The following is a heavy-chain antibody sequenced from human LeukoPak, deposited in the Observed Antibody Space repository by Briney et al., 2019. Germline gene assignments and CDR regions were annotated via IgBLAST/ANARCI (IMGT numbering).Heavy chain of an antibody. J-gene: IGHJ6*03. D-gene: IGHD1-20*01. Sequence: ASAKVSFKASGYTFTSYYMHWVRQAPGQGLEWMGIINPSGGSTSYAQKFQGRVTMTRDMSTNTVYMELSSLRSEDTAVYYCARVGYNWNDWGYYYYMDVWGKGTTVTVSS. CDR2: INPSGGST. CDR1: GYTFTSYY. CDR3: ARVGYNWNDWGYYYYMDV. V-gene: IGHV1-46*01.